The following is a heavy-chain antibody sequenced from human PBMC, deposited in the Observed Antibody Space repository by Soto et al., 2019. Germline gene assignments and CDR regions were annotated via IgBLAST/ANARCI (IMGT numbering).Heavy chain of an antibody. CDR3: GRRLRGSYPFDY. J-gene: IGHJ4*02. CDR1: GFTFSNYN. D-gene: IGHD1-26*01. Sequence: EVQLVESGGGLVQPGGSLSLSCAASGFTFSNYNRNWVRQAPGKGLEWVSYITSSSSTIYYADSVKGRFTVSRENAKSALYLHMNSLRDEDTAVYYCGRRLRGSYPFDYWGQGTLVTVSS. CDR2: ITSSSSTI. V-gene: IGHV3-48*02.